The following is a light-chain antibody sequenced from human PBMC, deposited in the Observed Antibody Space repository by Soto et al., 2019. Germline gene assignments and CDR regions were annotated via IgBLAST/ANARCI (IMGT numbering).Light chain of an antibody. CDR3: CSYVGATTYV. J-gene: IGLJ1*01. V-gene: IGLV2-23*01. CDR1: SSTVGGFHV. CDR2: EGI. Sequence: QSALTQPASVSGSPGQSITISCTGTSSTVGGFHVVSWYQQHPGKAPKVIIYEGIKRPSGVSNRFSGSNSGSTASLTFSGRQAEDEADYSCCSYVGATTYVFGTGTKVTVL.